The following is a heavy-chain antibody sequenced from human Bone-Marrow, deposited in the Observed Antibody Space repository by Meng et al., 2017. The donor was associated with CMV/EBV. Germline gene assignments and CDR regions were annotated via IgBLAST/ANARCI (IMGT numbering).Heavy chain of an antibody. Sequence: SQTLSLTCAISGDSVSSNIAASNWIRQSPTRSLEWLGRTYFRSKWYNDYAVSVKSRITINPDTSKNKFSLHLTSVTPADTAVVYCASGITVTGFYFDYWGQGTLVTVSS. V-gene: IGHV6-1*01. J-gene: IGHJ4*02. CDR2: TYFRSKWYN. CDR1: GDSVSSNIAA. CDR3: ASGITVTGFYFDY. D-gene: IGHD6-19*01.